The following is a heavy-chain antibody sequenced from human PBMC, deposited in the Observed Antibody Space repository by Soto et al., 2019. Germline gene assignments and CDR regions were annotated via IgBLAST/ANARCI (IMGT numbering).Heavy chain of an antibody. CDR2: IIPIFGTA. J-gene: IGHJ6*02. V-gene: IGHV1-69*01. Sequence: QVQLVQSGAEVKKPGSSVKVSCKASGGTFSSYAISWVRQAPGQGLEWMGGIIPIFGTANYAQKFQGRVTITADESPSTAYMELSSLRSEDTAVYYCARDGEGNGDFYYYYGMDVWGQGTTVTVSS. D-gene: IGHD4-17*01. CDR1: GGTFSSYA. CDR3: ARDGEGNGDFYYYYGMDV.